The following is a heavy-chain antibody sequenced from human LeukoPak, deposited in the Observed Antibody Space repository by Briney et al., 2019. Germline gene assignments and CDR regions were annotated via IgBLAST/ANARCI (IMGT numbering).Heavy chain of an antibody. D-gene: IGHD3-10*01. J-gene: IGHJ5*02. Sequence: GGSLRLSCAASGFTFSSYSMNWVRQAPGKGLEWVSSISSSSSYIYYADSVKGRFTISRDNAENKVYLQMNSLGAEDTAVYYCTRLRGESPRSFDPWGQGTPVTVSS. V-gene: IGHV3-21*01. CDR3: TRLRGESPRSFDP. CDR2: ISSSSSYI. CDR1: GFTFSSYS.